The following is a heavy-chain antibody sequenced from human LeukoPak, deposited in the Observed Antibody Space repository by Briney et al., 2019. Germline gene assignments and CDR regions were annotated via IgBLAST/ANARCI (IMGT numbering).Heavy chain of an antibody. V-gene: IGHV3-23*01. CDR1: GFTFSSYA. J-gene: IGHJ6*02. D-gene: IGHD6-13*01. Sequence: GGSLRLSCAASGFTFSSYAMSWGRQAPGKGLEWVSAISGSGGSTYYADSVKGRFTISRDNSKNTLYLQANSLRAEDTAVYYCAKGQGDQQLVLYYFYHGMDVWGQGTTVIVSS. CDR3: AKGQGDQQLVLYYFYHGMDV. CDR2: ISGSGGST.